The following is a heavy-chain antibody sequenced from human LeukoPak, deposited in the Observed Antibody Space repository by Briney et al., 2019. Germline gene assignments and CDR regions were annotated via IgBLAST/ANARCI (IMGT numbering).Heavy chain of an antibody. CDR1: GYTFTSYG. D-gene: IGHD3-10*01. CDR2: ISAYNGNT. Sequence: ASVKVSCKASGYTFTSYGISWVRQAPGQGLEWMGWISAYNGNTNYAQKLQGRVTMTTDTSTSTAYMELSSLRSEDTAVYYCARGVTMVRGVRTIFFDYWGQGTLVTVSS. V-gene: IGHV1-18*01. CDR3: ARGVTMVRGVRTIFFDY. J-gene: IGHJ4*02.